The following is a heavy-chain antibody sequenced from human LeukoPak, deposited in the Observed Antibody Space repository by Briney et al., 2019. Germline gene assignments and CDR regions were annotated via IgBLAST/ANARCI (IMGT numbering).Heavy chain of an antibody. CDR3: AKGFIAVADHLDY. V-gene: IGHV3-33*06. J-gene: IGHJ4*02. D-gene: IGHD6-19*01. Sequence: GRSLRLSCAASGFTFSSYGMHWVRQAPGKGLEWVAVIWYDGSNKYYADSVKGRFTISRDNSKNTLYLQMNSLRAEDTAVYYCAKGFIAVADHLDYWGQGTLVTVSS. CDR2: IWYDGSNK. CDR1: GFTFSSYG.